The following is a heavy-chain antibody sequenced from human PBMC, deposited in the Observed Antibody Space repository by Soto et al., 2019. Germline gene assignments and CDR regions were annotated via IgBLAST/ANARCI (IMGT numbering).Heavy chain of an antibody. J-gene: IGHJ5*02. CDR2: IYFNGNT. D-gene: IGHD2-2*01. CDR1: GGSVSDTSYY. V-gene: IGHV4-39*01. CDR3: TRQYLGCFDP. Sequence: QVQLQESGPGLVKPSETLSLTCNISGGSVSDTSYYWGWIRQSPVKGLEWIANIYFNGNTYYNPSLKSRVIIPLDTSKNQFYLKLTSVTAADTAVYYCTRQYLGCFDPWGQGTLVTVSS.